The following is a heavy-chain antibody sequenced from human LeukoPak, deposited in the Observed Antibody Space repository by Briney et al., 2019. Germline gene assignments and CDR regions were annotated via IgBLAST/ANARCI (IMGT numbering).Heavy chain of an antibody. V-gene: IGHV3-21*04. Sequence: GGSLRLSCAASGFTFSSYSMNWVRQAPGKGLEWVSSISSSSSYIYYADSVKGRFTISRDNAKNSLYLQMNSLRAEDTAVYYCARDLHYYGSGSYLGYWGQGTLVTVSS. CDR3: ARDLHYYGSGSYLGY. J-gene: IGHJ4*02. D-gene: IGHD3-10*01. CDR2: ISSSSSYI. CDR1: GFTFSSYS.